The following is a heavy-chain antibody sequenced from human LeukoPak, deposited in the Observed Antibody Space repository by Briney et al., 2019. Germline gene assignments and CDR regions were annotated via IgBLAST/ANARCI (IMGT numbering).Heavy chain of an antibody. CDR1: GGSFSGYY. J-gene: IGHJ4*02. CDR3: ARALSYCSGGSCYSYYFDY. Sequence: RPSETLSLTCAVYGGSFSGYYWSWIRQPPGKGLEWIGEINHSGSTNYNPSLKSRVTISVDTSKNQFSLKLSSVTAADTAVYYCARALSYCSGGSCYSYYFDYWGQGTLVTVSS. CDR2: INHSGST. V-gene: IGHV4-34*01. D-gene: IGHD2-15*01.